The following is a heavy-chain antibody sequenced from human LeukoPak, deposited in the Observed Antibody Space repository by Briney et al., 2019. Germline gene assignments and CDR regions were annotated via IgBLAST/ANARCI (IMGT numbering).Heavy chain of an antibody. CDR2: INPSGGST. Sequence: ASVKVSCKASGYTFASYYMHWVRQAPGQGLEWMGIINPSGGSTSYAQKFQGRVTITRETSASTAYMELSSPRSEDMTVYYCARNLAVAPHAYYFDYWGQGTLVTVSS. V-gene: IGHV1-46*01. J-gene: IGHJ4*02. CDR1: GYTFASYY. D-gene: IGHD6-19*01. CDR3: ARNLAVAPHAYYFDY.